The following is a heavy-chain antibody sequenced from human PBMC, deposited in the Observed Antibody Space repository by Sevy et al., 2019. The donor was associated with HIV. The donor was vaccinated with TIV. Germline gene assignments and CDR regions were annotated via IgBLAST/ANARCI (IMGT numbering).Heavy chain of an antibody. J-gene: IGHJ5*02. CDR2: MNQDGTER. D-gene: IGHD2-2*01. CDR1: GFSFSTYW. CDR3: ARVGGCSSTSCFAYWFDP. V-gene: IGHV3-7*03. Sequence: GGSLRLSCAASGFSFSTYWMTWVRQAPGKGLEWVATMNQDGTERDYVDSVKGRFTISRDNTKTSLFLQMNSLSAEDTAVYYCARVGGCSSTSCFAYWFDPWGQGTLVTVSS.